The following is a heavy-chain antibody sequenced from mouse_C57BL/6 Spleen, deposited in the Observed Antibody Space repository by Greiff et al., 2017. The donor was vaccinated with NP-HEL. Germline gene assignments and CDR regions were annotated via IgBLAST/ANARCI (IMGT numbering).Heavy chain of an antibody. Sequence: QVQLQQSGAELMKPGASVKLSCKATGYTFTGYWIQWVKQRPGHGLEWIGEIFPGSGNTNYTEKFKGKATFTADTSSNTAYMQLSSLTTDDSAIYYSARYGSGYWGQGTLVTVSA. J-gene: IGHJ3*01. CDR1: GYTFTGYW. CDR3: ARYGSGY. V-gene: IGHV1-9*01. D-gene: IGHD1-1*02. CDR2: IFPGSGNT.